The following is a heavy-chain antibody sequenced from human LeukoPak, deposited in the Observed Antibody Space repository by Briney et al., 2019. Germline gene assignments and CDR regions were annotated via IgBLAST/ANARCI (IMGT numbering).Heavy chain of an antibody. CDR1: GGSVSGHH. D-gene: IGHD1-26*01. CDR3: ARDIRVVGATLYFDF. Sequence: PSETLSLTCIVSGGSVSGHHWSWIRQPPGKGLEWIGHIHYSGSTNYNAPLKSRVTMSVDTSKNHFSLNLSSVTAADTAVYYCARDIRVVGATLYFDFWGQGTLVTVSP. CDR2: IHYSGST. J-gene: IGHJ4*02. V-gene: IGHV4-59*02.